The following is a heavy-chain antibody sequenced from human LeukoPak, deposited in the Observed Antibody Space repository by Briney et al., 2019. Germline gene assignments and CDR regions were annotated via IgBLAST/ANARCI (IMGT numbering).Heavy chain of an antibody. CDR2: INHSGST. Sequence: PSETLSLTCAVYGGSFSGYYWSWIRQPPGRGLEWIGEINHSGSTNYNPSLKSRVTISVDTSKNQFSLKLSSVTAADTAVYYCARVQAAAGDYWGQGTLVAVSS. D-gene: IGHD6-13*01. CDR1: GGSFSGYY. CDR3: ARVQAAAGDY. V-gene: IGHV4-34*01. J-gene: IGHJ4*02.